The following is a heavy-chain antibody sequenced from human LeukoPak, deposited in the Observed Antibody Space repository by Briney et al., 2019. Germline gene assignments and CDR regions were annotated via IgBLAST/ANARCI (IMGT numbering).Heavy chain of an antibody. V-gene: IGHV3-66*04. J-gene: IGHJ5*02. CDR3: ARQSSWGPYNWVDP. Sequence: GGSLRLSCAASGFNGSTNYMSSVRQAPGKGLECVSIIYSGGGTYYADSVKGRFTISRDNFKNTLSFQMNSLKDEDTAVYYCARQSSWGPYNWVDPWGQGTLVTVSS. CDR2: IYSGGGT. CDR1: GFNGSTNY. D-gene: IGHD6-13*01.